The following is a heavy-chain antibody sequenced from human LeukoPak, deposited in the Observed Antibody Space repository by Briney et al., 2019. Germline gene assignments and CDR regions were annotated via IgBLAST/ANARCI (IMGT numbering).Heavy chain of an antibody. V-gene: IGHV4-59*01. CDR3: ARGAYYYDSSGYNWYFDL. Sequence: SETLSLTCTVSGGSISSYYWSWIRQPPGKGLEWIGYIFYSGITNYNPSLKSRVTISIDTSKNQFSLKLSSVAAADTAVYYCARGAYYYDSSGYNWYFDLWGRGTLVTVSS. CDR2: IFYSGIT. CDR1: GGSISSYY. D-gene: IGHD3-22*01. J-gene: IGHJ2*01.